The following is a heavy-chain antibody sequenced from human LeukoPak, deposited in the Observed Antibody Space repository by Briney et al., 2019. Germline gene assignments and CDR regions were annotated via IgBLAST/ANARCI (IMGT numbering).Heavy chain of an antibody. V-gene: IGHV1-69*04. Sequence: SVQVSCKASGGTFSSYAISWVRQAPGQGLEWMGRIIPILGIANYAQKFQGRVTITADKSTSTAYMELSSLRSEDTAVYYCARSRLTGYSSGGLDYWGQGTLVTVSS. CDR1: GGTFSSYA. CDR2: IIPILGIA. J-gene: IGHJ4*02. D-gene: IGHD6-19*01. CDR3: ARSRLTGYSSGGLDY.